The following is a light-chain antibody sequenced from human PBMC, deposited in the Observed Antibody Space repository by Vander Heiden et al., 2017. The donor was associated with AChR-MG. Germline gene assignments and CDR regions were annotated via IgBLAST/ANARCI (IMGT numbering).Light chain of an antibody. CDR1: HSNSSY. V-gene: IGKV1-39*01. Sequence: IQMTQSPSSLSAAVGQRVTITCRASHSNSSYLDWYQQKPGKAPNLLIYGASTLRTGVPSRFSGSGSGTDFTLTISSLQPEDFATYYCQQCYTTSRTFGQGTKVEIK. CDR3: QQCYTTSRT. J-gene: IGKJ1*01. CDR2: GAS.